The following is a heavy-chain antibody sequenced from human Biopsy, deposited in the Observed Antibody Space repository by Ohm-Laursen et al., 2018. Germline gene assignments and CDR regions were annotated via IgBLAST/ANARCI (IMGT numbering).Heavy chain of an antibody. Sequence: GASVKVSCKASGYTFTTYYIHWVRQAPGQGLEWMGIINPGGNSTAYTQNFQGRVTMTWDTSTATAYMELSSLRSEDTAVYYCARGGGYNWNNGWFDPWGQGTLVTVSS. CDR3: ARGGGYNWNNGWFDP. CDR2: INPGGNST. D-gene: IGHD1/OR15-1a*01. V-gene: IGHV1-46*01. CDR1: GYTFTTYY. J-gene: IGHJ5*02.